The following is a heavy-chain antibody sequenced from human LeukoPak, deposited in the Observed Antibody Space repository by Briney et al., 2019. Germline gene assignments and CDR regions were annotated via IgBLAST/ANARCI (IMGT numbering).Heavy chain of an antibody. Sequence: ASVKVSCKASGYTFTSYDINWVRQATGQGLAWMGWMNPNSGNTGYAQKFQGRVTMTRNTSISTAYMELSSLRSEDTAVYYCARTHFYDSRGDYWGQGTLVTVSS. CDR1: GYTFTSYD. CDR3: ARTHFYDSRGDY. CDR2: MNPNSGNT. D-gene: IGHD3-22*01. V-gene: IGHV1-8*01. J-gene: IGHJ4*02.